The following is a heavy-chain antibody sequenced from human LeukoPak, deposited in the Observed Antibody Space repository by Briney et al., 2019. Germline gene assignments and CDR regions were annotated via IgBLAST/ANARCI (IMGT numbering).Heavy chain of an antibody. V-gene: IGHV4-39*01. J-gene: IGHJ4*02. Sequence: SETLSLTCTVSGGSISGSSYYWGWIRQPPGKGLEWIGSIYYSGSTYYNPSLKSRVTISVDTSKNQFSLKLSSVTAADAAVYYCARLSGYSYGIDYWGQETLVTVSS. D-gene: IGHD5-18*01. CDR2: IYYSGST. CDR3: ARLSGYSYGIDY. CDR1: GGSISGSSYY.